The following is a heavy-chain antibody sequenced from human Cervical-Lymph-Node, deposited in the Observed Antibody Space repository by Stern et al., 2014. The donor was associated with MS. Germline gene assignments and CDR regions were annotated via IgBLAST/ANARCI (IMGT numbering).Heavy chain of an antibody. V-gene: IGHV1-69*01. Sequence: QVQLVESGAEVKKPGSSVKVSCKASEGTLKTYAINWVRQAPGQGLEWMGVIIPFFGTANYAQKFQGRLTLTADESTSTAYMEQNSLMSEDTAMYYCTRVRCPNGVCYPRLDYWGQGILVTVSS. D-gene: IGHD2-8*01. CDR1: EGTLKTYA. CDR3: TRVRCPNGVCYPRLDY. J-gene: IGHJ4*02. CDR2: IIPFFGTA.